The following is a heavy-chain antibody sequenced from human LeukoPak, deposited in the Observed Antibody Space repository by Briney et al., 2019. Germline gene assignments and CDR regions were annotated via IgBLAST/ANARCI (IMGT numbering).Heavy chain of an antibody. D-gene: IGHD3-3*01. V-gene: IGHV4-59*01. CDR1: GGSISSYY. CDR2: IYYSGST. Sequence: PSETLSLTCTVSGGSISSYYWSWIRQPPGKGLEWIGYIYYSGSTNYNPSLKSRVTISVDTSKNQFSLKLSSVTAADTAVYYCARNRKGKDYDFWSGSAGYYYYMDVWGKGTTVTVSS. CDR3: ARNRKGKDYDFWSGSAGYYYYMDV. J-gene: IGHJ6*03.